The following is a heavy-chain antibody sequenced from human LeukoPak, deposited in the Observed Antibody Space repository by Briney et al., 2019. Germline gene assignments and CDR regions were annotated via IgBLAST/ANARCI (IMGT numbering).Heavy chain of an antibody. CDR2: INHSGST. CDR3: ARGQVVAATRNWFDP. D-gene: IGHD2-15*01. CDR1: GGSFSGYY. Sequence: PSETLSLTCAVYGGSFSGYYWSWIRQPPGKGLEWIGEINHSGSTNYNPSLKSRVTISVDTSKNQFSLKLSSVTAADTAVYYCARGQVVAATRNWFDPWGQGTLVTVSS. V-gene: IGHV4-34*01. J-gene: IGHJ5*02.